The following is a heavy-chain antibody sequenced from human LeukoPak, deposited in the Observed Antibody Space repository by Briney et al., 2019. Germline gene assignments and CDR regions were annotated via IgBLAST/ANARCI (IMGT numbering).Heavy chain of an antibody. D-gene: IGHD3-22*01. J-gene: IGHJ2*01. CDR2: INPNSGST. V-gene: IGHV1-2*02. CDR3: ARDPEGRFYDSSGYVGWYFDL. CDR1: GYIFKAHY. Sequence: ASVSVSCKTSGYIFKAHYMHWVRQAPGQGLEWLGWINPNSGSTDYAQRFQGRVSMNRDTSTNTIYMHLRSLKSDDTAVYFCARDPEGRFYDSSGYVGWYFDLRGRGTLVTVPS.